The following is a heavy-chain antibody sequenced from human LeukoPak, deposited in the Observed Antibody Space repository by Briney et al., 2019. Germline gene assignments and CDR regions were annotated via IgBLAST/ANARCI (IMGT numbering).Heavy chain of an antibody. V-gene: IGHV4-59*01. Sequence: SETLSLTCTVSGGSITNYSWSWLRQPPGKGLEWIGYIYYSGSTSYNPSLKSRVTISVDTSKNQFSLRVSSVTAADTAVYYCAGRYCSGGSCYSALDIWGQGTMVTVSS. CDR3: AGRYCSGGSCYSALDI. J-gene: IGHJ3*02. CDR2: IYYSGST. CDR1: GGSITNYS. D-gene: IGHD2-15*01.